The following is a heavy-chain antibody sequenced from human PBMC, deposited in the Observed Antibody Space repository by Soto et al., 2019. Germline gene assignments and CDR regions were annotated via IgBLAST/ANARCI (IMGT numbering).Heavy chain of an antibody. J-gene: IGHJ5*02. Sequence: QVQLVQSGAEVKKPGSSVKVSCKASGGTFSSYAISWVRQAPGHGLEWMGGIIPIFGTANYAQKFQGRVTITADKATSTAYMELSSLRSEDTAVYYCARDASGDYYDSSGYYAWGQGTLVTVSS. CDR1: GGTFSSYA. CDR2: IIPIFGTA. V-gene: IGHV1-69*06. D-gene: IGHD3-22*01. CDR3: ARDASGDYYDSSGYYA.